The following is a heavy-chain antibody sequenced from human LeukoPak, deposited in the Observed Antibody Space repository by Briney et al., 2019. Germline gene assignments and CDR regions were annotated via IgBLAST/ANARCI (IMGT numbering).Heavy chain of an antibody. J-gene: IGHJ3*02. Sequence: SQTLSLTCAISGDSVSTDSAGWNWIRQSPSRGLEWLGRTYYRSKWYNDYAISVKSRITINPDTSKNQFSLQLNSVSPEDTAVYYCARDLLIVVAGMSAFDIWGQGTMVTVSS. CDR3: ARDLLIVVAGMSAFDI. V-gene: IGHV6-1*01. CDR1: GDSVSTDSAG. CDR2: TYYRSKWYN. D-gene: IGHD6-19*01.